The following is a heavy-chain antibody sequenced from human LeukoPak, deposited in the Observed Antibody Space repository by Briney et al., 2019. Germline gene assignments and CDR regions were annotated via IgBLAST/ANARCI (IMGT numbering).Heavy chain of an antibody. Sequence: SETLSLTCTVSGGSISSRSNYWGWIRQPPGKGLEWIGSLYYSGSTYYNPSLKSRVTISVDTSKNQLSLKLSSVTAANTAVYXCXXXXXXXXXXGHDYWGQGTLVTVSS. CDR1: GGSISSRSNY. CDR3: XXXXXXXXXXGHDY. V-gene: IGHV4-39*03. D-gene: IGHD3/OR15-3a*01. CDR2: LYYSGST. J-gene: IGHJ4*02.